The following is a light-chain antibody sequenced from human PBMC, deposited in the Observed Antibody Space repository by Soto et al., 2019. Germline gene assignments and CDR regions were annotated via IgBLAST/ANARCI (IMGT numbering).Light chain of an antibody. CDR2: EGS. CDR1: SSDVGSYNL. Sequence: QSVLTQPASESGSPAQSITICCTGTSSDVGSYNLVSWYQQHPGKAPKLMIYEGSKRPSGVSNRFSGSKSGNTASLTISGLQAEDEADYYCCSYAGSRVFGGGTKLTVL. V-gene: IGLV2-23*01. J-gene: IGLJ3*02. CDR3: CSYAGSRV.